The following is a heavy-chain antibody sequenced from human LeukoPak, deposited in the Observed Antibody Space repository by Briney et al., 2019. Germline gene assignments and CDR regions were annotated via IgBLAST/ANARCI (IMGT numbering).Heavy chain of an antibody. V-gene: IGHV4-39*01. Sequence: SETLSLTCTVSGGSISTSRYSWGWIRQPPGKGLEWIGNILYSGTTYYNPSLKSRVTISVDTSKNQFSLKLSSVTAADTAVYYCARQRYCSSTSCSINWFDPWGQGTLVTVSS. J-gene: IGHJ5*02. CDR1: GGSISTSRYS. CDR3: ARQRYCSSTSCSINWFDP. D-gene: IGHD2-2*01. CDR2: ILYSGTT.